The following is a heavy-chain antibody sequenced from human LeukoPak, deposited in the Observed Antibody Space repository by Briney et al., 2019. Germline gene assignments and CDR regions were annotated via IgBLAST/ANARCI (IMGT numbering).Heavy chain of an antibody. CDR1: GGSISSGSYY. CDR3: AGREVGAKHQPFDY. J-gene: IGHJ4*02. CDR2: IFTSGST. D-gene: IGHD1-26*01. V-gene: IGHV4-61*02. Sequence: SETLSLTCTVSGGSISSGSYYWSWIRQPAGKGLEWIGRIFTSGSTNYNPSLKSRVTISVDTSKNQFSLKLSSVTAADTAVYYCAGREVGAKHQPFDYWGQGTLVTVSS.